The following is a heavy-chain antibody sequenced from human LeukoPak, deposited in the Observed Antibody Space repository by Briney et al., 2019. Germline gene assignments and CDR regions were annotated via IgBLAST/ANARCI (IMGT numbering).Heavy chain of an antibody. CDR3: ARDSGGYLPSLDAFDI. Sequence: SETLSLTCTVSGGSISSYYWSWIRQPPGKGLEWIGYIYYSGSTNYNPSLKSRVTISVDTSKNQFSLKLSSVTAADTAVYYCARDSGGYLPSLDAFDIWGQGTMVTVSS. CDR2: IYYSGST. V-gene: IGHV4-59*01. CDR1: GGSISSYY. D-gene: IGHD3-22*01. J-gene: IGHJ3*02.